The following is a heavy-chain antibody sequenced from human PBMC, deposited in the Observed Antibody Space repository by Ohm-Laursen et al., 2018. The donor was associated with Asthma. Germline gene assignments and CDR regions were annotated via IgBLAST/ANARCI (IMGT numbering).Heavy chain of an antibody. Sequence: SLRLSCSASGFTFSGSWMIWVHQAPGKGLQWLAFIKPDGSQTYYADSMEGRFSISRDNSKNSLYLQMSSLRGEDTAIYYCATLSWYASQFWGQGTLVTVSS. J-gene: IGHJ4*02. D-gene: IGHD2-2*01. V-gene: IGHV3-7*01. CDR2: IKPDGSQT. CDR1: GFTFSGSW. CDR3: ATLSWYASQF.